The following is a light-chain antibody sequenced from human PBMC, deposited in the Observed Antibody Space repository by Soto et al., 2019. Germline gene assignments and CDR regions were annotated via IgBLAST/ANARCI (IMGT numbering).Light chain of an antibody. CDR1: QNTSRY. CDR2: ATS. Sequence: DIQITRSPSSLSASVGDRVTIPCQASQNTSRYLNWHQQKPGKAPQLLIYATSSLLTGVPSSFSASGSGTDFSLVISDLQPEDFATYYCQQGYSSRWTSGRGTKVEI. V-gene: IGKV1-39*01. J-gene: IGKJ1*01. CDR3: QQGYSSRWT.